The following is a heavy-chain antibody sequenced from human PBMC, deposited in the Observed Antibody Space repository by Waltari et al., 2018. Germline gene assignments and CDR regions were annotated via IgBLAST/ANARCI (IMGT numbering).Heavy chain of an antibody. D-gene: IGHD3-10*01. CDR1: GGSFSGYY. CDR2: INHSGST. J-gene: IGHJ3*02. Sequence: QVQLQQWGAGLLKPSETLSLTCAVYGGSFSGYYWSWIRQPPGKGLEWIGEINHSGSTNYNPTLKSRVTISVDTSKNQFSLKLSSVTAADTAVYYWARGGPDPPGGPVRAFDIWGQGTMVTVSS. CDR3: ARGGPDPPGGPVRAFDI. V-gene: IGHV4-34*01.